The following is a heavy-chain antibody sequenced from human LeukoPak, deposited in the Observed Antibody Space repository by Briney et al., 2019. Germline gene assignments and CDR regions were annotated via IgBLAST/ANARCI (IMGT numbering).Heavy chain of an antibody. J-gene: IGHJ4*02. CDR3: AREGKDGYNSGHFDY. V-gene: IGHV1-69*13. CDR2: IIPIFGTV. Sequence: SVKVSCKASGGTFSSYAISWVRQAPGQGLEWMGGIIPIFGTVNYAQKFQGRVTITADESTSTAYMELSSLRSEDTAVYYCAREGKDGYNSGHFDYWGQGTLVTVSS. D-gene: IGHD5-24*01. CDR1: GGTFSSYA.